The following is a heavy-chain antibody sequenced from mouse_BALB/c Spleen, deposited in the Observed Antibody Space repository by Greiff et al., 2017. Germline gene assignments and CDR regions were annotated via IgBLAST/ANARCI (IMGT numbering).Heavy chain of an antibody. J-gene: IGHJ2*01. CDR2: IRNKANGYTT. D-gene: IGHD2-1*01. V-gene: IGHV7-3*02. CDR1: GFTFTDYY. Sequence: EVKLVESGGGLLQPGGSLRLSCATSGFTFTDYYMSWVRQPPGKALEWLGFIRNKANGYTTEYSASVKGRFTISRDNSQSILYLQMNTLRAEDSATYYCARDIYGNYGYWGQGTTLTVSS. CDR3: ARDIYGNYGY.